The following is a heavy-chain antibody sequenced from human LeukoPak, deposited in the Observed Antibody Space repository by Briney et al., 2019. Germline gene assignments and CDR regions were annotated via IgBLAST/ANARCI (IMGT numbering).Heavy chain of an antibody. D-gene: IGHD2-15*01. CDR2: ISYDGSNK. V-gene: IGHV3-30*04. CDR1: GFTFSSYA. CDR3: AKSGRYCSGGSCRYYYYYYMDV. J-gene: IGHJ6*03. Sequence: GGSLRLSCAASGFTFSSYAMHWVRQAPGKGLEWVAVISYDGSNKYYADSVRGRFTISRDNSKNTLYLQMNSLRAEDTAVYYCAKSGRYCSGGSCRYYYYYYMDVWGKGTTVTVSS.